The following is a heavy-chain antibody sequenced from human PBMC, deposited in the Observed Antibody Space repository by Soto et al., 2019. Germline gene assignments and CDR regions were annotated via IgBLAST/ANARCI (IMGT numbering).Heavy chain of an antibody. V-gene: IGHV3-7*03. Sequence: QLVESGGGLVQPGGSLRLSCEASGFTFSGYWMSWVRQAPGKGLEWVADIKHDGSVQYYVDSVKGRFTISRDNAKKLLYLQMNGLRAEDTALYCCARAPYSNAWYRFDLWGQGTLVTVSS. J-gene: IGHJ4*02. CDR3: ARAPYSNAWYRFDL. CDR2: IKHDGSVQ. CDR1: GFTFSGYW. D-gene: IGHD4-4*01.